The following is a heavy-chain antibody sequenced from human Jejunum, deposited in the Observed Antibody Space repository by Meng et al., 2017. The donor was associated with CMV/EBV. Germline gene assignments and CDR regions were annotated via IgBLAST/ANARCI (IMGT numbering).Heavy chain of an antibody. CDR3: ARDPSGSTWYYFDY. V-gene: IGHV3-48*04. CDR1: GFTFSSYS. Sequence: GFTFSSYSISCVRQDPGKGLEWVSYISSSSSSIYYADSVKGRFTISRDNAKNSLYLQMNSLRAEDTAVYYCARDPSGSTWYYFDYWGQGTLVTVSS. CDR2: ISSSSSSI. J-gene: IGHJ4*02. D-gene: IGHD6-13*01.